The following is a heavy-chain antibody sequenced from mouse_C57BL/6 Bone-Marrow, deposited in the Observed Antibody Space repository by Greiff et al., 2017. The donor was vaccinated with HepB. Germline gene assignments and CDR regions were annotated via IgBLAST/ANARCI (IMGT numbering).Heavy chain of an antibody. Sequence: EVKLVESVAELVRPGASVKLSCTASGFNIKNTYMHWVKQRPEQGLEWIGRIDPANGNTKYAPKFQGKATITADTSSNTAYLQLSSLTSEDTAIYYCARERNWLRWNAMDYWGQGTSVTVSS. CDR1: GFNIKNTY. CDR3: ARERNWLRWNAMDY. D-gene: IGHD1-1*01. CDR2: IDPANGNT. V-gene: IGHV14-3*01. J-gene: IGHJ4*01.